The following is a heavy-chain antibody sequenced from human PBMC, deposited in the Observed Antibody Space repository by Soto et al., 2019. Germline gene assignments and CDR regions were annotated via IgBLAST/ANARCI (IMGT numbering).Heavy chain of an antibody. Sequence: GGSLRLSXAASGFTFSSYGMHWVRQAPGKGLEWVAVISYDGSNKYYADSVKGRFTISRDNSKNTLYLQMNSLRAEDTAVYYCAKDQGRWNYGAFDIWGQGTMVTVSS. V-gene: IGHV3-30*18. CDR2: ISYDGSNK. CDR1: GFTFSSYG. J-gene: IGHJ3*02. CDR3: AKDQGRWNYGAFDI. D-gene: IGHD1-7*01.